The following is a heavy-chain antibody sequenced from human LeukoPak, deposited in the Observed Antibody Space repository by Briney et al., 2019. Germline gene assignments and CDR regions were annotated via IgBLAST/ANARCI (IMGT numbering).Heavy chain of an antibody. D-gene: IGHD5-18*01. V-gene: IGHV4-39*01. CDR2: IYYSGST. Sequence: SETLSLTCTVSGGSISSSSYYWGWIRQPPGKGLEWIGSIYYSGSTYYNPSLKSRVTISVDTSKNQFSLKLGSVTAADTAVYYCARLGGYSYGYPTHWGQGTLVTVSS. CDR1: GGSISSSSYY. CDR3: ARLGGYSYGYPTH. J-gene: IGHJ4*02.